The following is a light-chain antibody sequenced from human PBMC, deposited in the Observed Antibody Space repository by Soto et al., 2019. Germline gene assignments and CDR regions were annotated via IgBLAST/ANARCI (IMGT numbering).Light chain of an antibody. Sequence: DIQMTQSPYSLSASVGDRVTMTCRASQSISNFLNWYQQKPGKAPELLIYAASSLHSGVPSRFSGSGSGTNFTLTISSLQPEDFATYSCQQSYTTPYTFGQGTKLEIK. V-gene: IGKV1-39*01. CDR1: QSISNF. CDR2: AAS. CDR3: QQSYTTPYT. J-gene: IGKJ2*01.